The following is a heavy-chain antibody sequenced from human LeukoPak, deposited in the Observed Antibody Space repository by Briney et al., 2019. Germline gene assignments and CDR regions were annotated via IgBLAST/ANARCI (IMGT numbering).Heavy chain of an antibody. CDR2: MNPSSGNT. CDR3: ARSFSDAFDI. CDR1: GYTFTSYD. D-gene: IGHD3-16*02. J-gene: IGHJ3*02. Sequence: ASVKVSCKASGYTFTSYDINWVRQATGQGLEWMGWMNPSSGNTGYAQKFQGRVTITRDTSASTAYMELSSLRSEDTAVYYCARSFSDAFDIWGQGTMVTVSS. V-gene: IGHV1-8*01.